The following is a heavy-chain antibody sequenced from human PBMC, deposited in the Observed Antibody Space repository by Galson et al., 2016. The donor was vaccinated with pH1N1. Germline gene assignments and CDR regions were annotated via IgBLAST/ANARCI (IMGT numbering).Heavy chain of an antibody. CDR1: GFSLSTSGVG. D-gene: IGHD4-23*01. Sequence: PALVTPTQTLTLTCTFSGFSLSTSGVGVGWIRQPPGQALEWLALLYWDDDKRYSPSLKSRLTITQDTSKTQVVLTMTNMDPVDTATYYWERNDLGDYVGGLHYWGQGTLVTASS. V-gene: IGHV2-5*02. CDR2: LYWDDDK. J-gene: IGHJ4*02. CDR3: ERNDLGDYVGGLHY.